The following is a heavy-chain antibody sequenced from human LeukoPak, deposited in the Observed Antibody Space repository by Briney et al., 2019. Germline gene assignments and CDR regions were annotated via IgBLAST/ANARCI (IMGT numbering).Heavy chain of an antibody. V-gene: IGHV3-23*01. CDR1: GXTFRSYD. CDR2: LSGSGDST. Sequence: GGSLRLSCAASGXTFRSYDMSWVRQAPGKGLEWVSTLSGSGDSTYYADSVKGRFTISRDNAKNSLHLQMNSLRAVDTAVYYCARGGGFDYWGQGTLVTVSS. D-gene: IGHD3-10*01. J-gene: IGHJ4*02. CDR3: ARGGGFDY.